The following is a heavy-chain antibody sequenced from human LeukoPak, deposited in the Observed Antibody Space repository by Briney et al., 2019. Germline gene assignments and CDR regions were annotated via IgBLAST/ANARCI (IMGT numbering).Heavy chain of an antibody. Sequence: GEPLKICCKGSGYSFTNYWIAWVRQMPGKGLEWVGIIYPGDSDTRYSPSFQGQVTFSADKSISTAYLQWSSLKASDTAMYYCARLGDNTAFDYWGQGTLVPVSS. J-gene: IGHJ4*02. D-gene: IGHD5-18*01. V-gene: IGHV5-51*01. CDR2: IYPGDSDT. CDR3: ARLGDNTAFDY. CDR1: GYSFTNYW.